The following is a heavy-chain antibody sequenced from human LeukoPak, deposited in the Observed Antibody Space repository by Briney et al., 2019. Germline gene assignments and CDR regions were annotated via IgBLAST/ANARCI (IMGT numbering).Heavy chain of an antibody. CDR3: ARGSLHSAYGFDY. CDR1: GFTFSSYE. J-gene: IGHJ4*02. V-gene: IGHV3-48*03. D-gene: IGHD3-22*01. Sequence: GGTLRLSCAASGFTFSSYEMNWVRQAPGKGLEWVSHSSSSGSTIYYAGSVKGRFTIARDNAKNSVYLQMNSLRAEDTAVYYCARGSLHSAYGFDYWGQGTLVTVSS. CDR2: SSSSGSTI.